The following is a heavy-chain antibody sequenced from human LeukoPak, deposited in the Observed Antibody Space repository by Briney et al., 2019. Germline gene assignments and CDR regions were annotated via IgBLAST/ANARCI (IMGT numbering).Heavy chain of an antibody. V-gene: IGHV1-69*06. CDR2: IIPIFGTA. CDR1: GYTFNSYG. Sequence: EAPVKVSCKASGYTFNSYGISWVRQAPGQGLEWMGGIIPIFGTANYAQKFQGRVTITADKSTSTAYMELSSLRSEDTAVYYCARDLLYSEAFDIWGQGTMVTVSS. J-gene: IGHJ3*02. CDR3: ARDLLYSEAFDI. D-gene: IGHD2-15*01.